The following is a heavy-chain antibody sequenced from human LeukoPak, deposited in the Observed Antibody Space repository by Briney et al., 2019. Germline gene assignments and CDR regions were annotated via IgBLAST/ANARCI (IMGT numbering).Heavy chain of an antibody. CDR2: ITASGGKT. Sequence: PGGSLRLSCAASRFTFSSYAMGWVRQAPGKGLEWVSAITASGGKTYYADSVKGRFTISRDNSKNTLYLQVNSLRAEDTAVYYCAKGNGYSYGRYYFDYWGQGTLVTVSS. CDR3: AKGNGYSYGRYYFDY. J-gene: IGHJ4*02. D-gene: IGHD5-18*01. CDR1: RFTFSSYA. V-gene: IGHV3-23*01.